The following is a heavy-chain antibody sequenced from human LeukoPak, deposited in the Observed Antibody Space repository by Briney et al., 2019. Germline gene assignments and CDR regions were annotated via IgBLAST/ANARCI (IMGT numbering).Heavy chain of an antibody. V-gene: IGHV3-49*03. D-gene: IGHD1-14*01. CDR3: TRDLTWPYYYYMDV. Sequence: GGSLRLSCTASGFTFGDYAMSWFRQAPGKGLEWVGFIRSKAYGGTTEYAASVKGRFTISRDDSKSIAYLQMNSLKTEDTAVYYCTRDLTWPYYYYMDVWGKGTTVTVSS. CDR1: GFTFGDYA. CDR2: IRSKAYGGTT. J-gene: IGHJ6*03.